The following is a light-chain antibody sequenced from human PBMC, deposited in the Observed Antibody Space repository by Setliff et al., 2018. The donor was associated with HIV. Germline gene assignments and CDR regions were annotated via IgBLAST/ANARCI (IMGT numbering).Light chain of an antibody. CDR2: SNN. CDR1: SSNIGSNS. Sequence: QSVLTQPPSAPGTPGQRVTISCSGSSSNIGSNSVNWYQQLPGTAPKLLIYSNNHRPSGVPDRFSGSKSGTSASLAISGLQSEDEADYCCAAWDDSLNGHVFGTGTKVTVL. V-gene: IGLV1-44*01. J-gene: IGLJ1*01. CDR3: AAWDDSLNGHV.